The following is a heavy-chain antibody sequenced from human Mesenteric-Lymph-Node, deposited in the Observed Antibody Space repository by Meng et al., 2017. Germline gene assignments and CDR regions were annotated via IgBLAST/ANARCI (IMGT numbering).Heavy chain of an antibody. V-gene: IGHV3-35*02. CDR2: VSWNASRT. CDR3: AKGDDYGDYAQQRGWFDP. D-gene: IGHD4-17*01. J-gene: IGHJ5*02. CDR1: GFNFSNSD. Sequence: GESLKISCAASGFNFSNSDMKWVHQAPGKGLEWVLGVSWNASRTHFADSVKGQFIISRDTCRDTLYLQMNSLRAEDTALYYCAKGDDYGDYAQQRGWFDPWGQGTLVTVSS.